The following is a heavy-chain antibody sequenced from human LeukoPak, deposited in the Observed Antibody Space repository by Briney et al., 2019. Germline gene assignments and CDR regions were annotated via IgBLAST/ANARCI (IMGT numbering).Heavy chain of an antibody. CDR1: GGSISSGSYY. J-gene: IGHJ4*02. CDR3: ARDFAIAALYY. V-gene: IGHV4-61*02. CDR2: IYTRGST. D-gene: IGHD6-6*01. Sequence: PSQTLSLTCTVSGGSISSGSYYWSWTRQPAGKGLEWIGRIYTRGSTNYNPSLKSRVTISVDTSKNQFSLKLSSVTAADTAVYYCARDFAIAALYYWGQGTLVTVSS.